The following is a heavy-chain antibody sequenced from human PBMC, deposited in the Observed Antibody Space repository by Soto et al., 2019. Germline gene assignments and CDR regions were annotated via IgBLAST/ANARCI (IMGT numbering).Heavy chain of an antibody. J-gene: IGHJ4*02. CDR1: GFTFSNYA. CDR3: TKDLEGEGTYYSESISNFYDY. CDR2: ISGSGVST. Sequence: EVQLLESGGGLVQPGESLRLACAASGFTFSNYAMSWVRQAPGKGLDWVSTISGSGVSTYSADSVKGRFSLSRDNSKNTVNLQMDSQRAEGTAIYYSTKDLEGEGTYYSESISNFYDYWGQGTLVTVSS. V-gene: IGHV3-23*01. D-gene: IGHD3-10*01.